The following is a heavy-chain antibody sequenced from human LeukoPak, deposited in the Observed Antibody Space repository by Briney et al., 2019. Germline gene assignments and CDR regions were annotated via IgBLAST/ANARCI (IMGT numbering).Heavy chain of an antibody. CDR2: INSDGTTT. CDR1: GFTLNNYW. J-gene: IGHJ4*02. V-gene: IGHV3-74*01. D-gene: IGHD5-18*01. CDR3: ATSGYSYGWYYFDF. Sequence: PGGSLRLSCAASGFTLNNYWMHWVRQAPGMGLVWVSHINSDGTTTRYADSVKGRFTISRDNAKNTLYLQMNSLRDEDTAVYYCATSGYSYGWYYFDFWGQGTLVTVSS.